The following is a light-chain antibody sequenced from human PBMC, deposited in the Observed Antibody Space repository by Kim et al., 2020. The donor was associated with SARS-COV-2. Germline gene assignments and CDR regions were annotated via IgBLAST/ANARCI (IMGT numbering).Light chain of an antibody. CDR3: QHTYSSLLA. V-gene: IGKV3-20*01. J-gene: IGKJ5*01. CDR1: QSVGGNY. CDR2: AAS. Sequence: LLLTQSPGTLSLSPGERATLSCRASQSVGGNYLCWFQHKPGQPPRRLIYAASTRAACIPDMFSGRGSGTNYALTITRLEPEDFAVYFCQHTYSSLLAFGAETRREI.